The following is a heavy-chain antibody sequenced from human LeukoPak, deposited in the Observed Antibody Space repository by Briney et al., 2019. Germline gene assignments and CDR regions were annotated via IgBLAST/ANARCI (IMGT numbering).Heavy chain of an antibody. Sequence: PGGSLRLSCAVSGFSFSSYWMSWVRQAPGKGLEWVANIKQDGSEKNYVDSVKGRFTISRDNAKNPLYLQINSLRAEDTAVYYCARDTPQDEFDHWSQGTLVTVSS. CDR3: ARDTPQDEFDH. CDR2: IKQDGSEK. CDR1: GFSFSSYW. V-gene: IGHV3-7*01. J-gene: IGHJ4*02.